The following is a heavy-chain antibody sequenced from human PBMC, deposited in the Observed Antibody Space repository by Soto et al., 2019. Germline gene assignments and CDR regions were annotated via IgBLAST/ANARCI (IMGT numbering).Heavy chain of an antibody. J-gene: IGHJ4*02. Sequence: QVQLVQSGAEVKKPGSSVKVSCKASGGTFSSYTISWVRQAPGQGLEWRGRIIPILGIANYAQKFQGRVTXXAXKXXSTAYMELSSLRSEDTAVYYCARDPAGPNSGSLDYWGQGTLVTVSS. V-gene: IGHV1-69*08. D-gene: IGHD5-12*01. CDR2: IIPILGIA. CDR3: ARDPAGPNSGSLDY. CDR1: GGTFSSYT.